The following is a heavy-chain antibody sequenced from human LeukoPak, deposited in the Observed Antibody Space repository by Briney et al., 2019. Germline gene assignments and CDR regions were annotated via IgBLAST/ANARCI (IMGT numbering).Heavy chain of an antibody. CDR2: IVGSADDT. D-gene: IGHD5-24*01. CDR3: AKDLLQGDGYWDIDS. J-gene: IGHJ4*02. V-gene: IGHV3-23*01. Sequence: PGRSLRLSCAASGFSFRIYAMNWVRQAPGKGLEWISGIVGSADDTRYADSVKGRFTISRDNSKNTLYLQMNSLRAEDTAIYYCAKDLLQGDGYWDIDSWGQGTLVTVSS. CDR1: GFSFRIYA.